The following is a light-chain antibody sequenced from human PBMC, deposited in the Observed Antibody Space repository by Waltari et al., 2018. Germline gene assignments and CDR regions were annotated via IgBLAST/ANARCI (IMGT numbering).Light chain of an antibody. CDR3: QHYVRLPVS. CDR1: QRVGKF. J-gene: IGKJ1*01. Sequence: EIVLTQSPGTLSLSPGERATLSCRASQRVGKFFAWYQKKPGQAPMLLIYDASSRATGIPDRFSCSGFGTDFSLTISRLEPQDFSVYYCQHYVRLPVSFGQGTKVGIK. CDR2: DAS. V-gene: IGKV3-20*01.